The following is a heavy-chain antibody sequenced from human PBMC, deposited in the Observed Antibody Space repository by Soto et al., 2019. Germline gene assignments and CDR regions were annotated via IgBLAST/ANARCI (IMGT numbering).Heavy chain of an antibody. V-gene: IGHV3-21*01. J-gene: IGHJ4*02. CDR1: GFTFSTYS. D-gene: IGHD6-19*01. Sequence: EVQLVESGGGLVKPGGSLRLSCAGSGFTFSTYSMNWVRQAPGKGLEWVSSISSSSRYIYYADSVKGRFTISRDNAKNSLYLQMNSLRAEDTAVYYCARALGDSRGWDLIWGQGTLVTVSS. CDR3: ARALGDSRGWDLI. CDR2: ISSSSRYI.